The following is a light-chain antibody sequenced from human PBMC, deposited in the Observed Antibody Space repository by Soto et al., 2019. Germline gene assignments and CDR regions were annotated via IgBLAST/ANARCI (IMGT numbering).Light chain of an antibody. CDR3: QQYGGSART. CDR2: GAS. Sequence: EIVLTQSPGTLPLSPGERVTLSCRASQSVSSTYLAWYQQKPGQAPRLLIYGASSRATGIPDRFSGSASGTDFTLTISRLEPEDFAVYYCQQYGGSARTFGQGTKVEIK. J-gene: IGKJ1*01. V-gene: IGKV3-20*01. CDR1: QSVSSTY.